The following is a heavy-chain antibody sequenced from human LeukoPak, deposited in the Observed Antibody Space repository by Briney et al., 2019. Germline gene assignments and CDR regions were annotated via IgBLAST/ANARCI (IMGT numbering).Heavy chain of an antibody. Sequence: GGSLRLSCAASGFIFSGFGMHWVRQAPGKGLEWVAVIWYDGSNKYYADSVKGRFTISRDNSKNTLYLQMNCLRAEDTAVFYCARGNFRRDGYNFDYWGQGTLVTVSS. CDR3: ARGNFRRDGYNFDY. CDR2: IWYDGSNK. J-gene: IGHJ4*02. CDR1: GFIFSGFG. V-gene: IGHV3-33*01. D-gene: IGHD5-24*01.